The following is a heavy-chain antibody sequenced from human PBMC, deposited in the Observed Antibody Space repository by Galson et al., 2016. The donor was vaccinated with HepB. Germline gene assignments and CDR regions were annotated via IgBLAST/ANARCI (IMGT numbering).Heavy chain of an antibody. V-gene: IGHV4-59*01. Sequence: SETLSLTCTVSGVSISDDYWSWIRQSPGKGLEWIGYVHYTGTTNYSPSLWSRVTISVDSPKNPFSLKLTSVTAADPAVYFCARGRFGGGILYHGLDVWGQGTAVTVSS. CDR3: ARGRFGGGILYHGLDV. J-gene: IGHJ6*02. CDR2: VHYTGTT. D-gene: IGHD3-16*01. CDR1: GVSISDDY.